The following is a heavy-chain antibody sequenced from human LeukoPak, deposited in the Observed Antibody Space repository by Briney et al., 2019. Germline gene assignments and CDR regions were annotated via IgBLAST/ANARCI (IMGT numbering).Heavy chain of an antibody. CDR3: AKIAAAPPRT. V-gene: IGHV4-39*01. Sequence: SETLSLTCTVSGGSISSSSYYWGWIRQPPGKGLEWIGSIYYSGSTYYNPSLKSRVTISVDTSKNQFSLKLSSVTAADTAVYYCAKIAAAPPRTWGQGTLVTVSS. CDR2: IYYSGST. J-gene: IGHJ5*02. CDR1: GGSISSSSYY. D-gene: IGHD6-13*01.